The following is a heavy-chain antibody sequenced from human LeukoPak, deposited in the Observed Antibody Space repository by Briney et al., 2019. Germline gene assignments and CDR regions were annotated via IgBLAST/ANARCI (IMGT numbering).Heavy chain of an antibody. CDR3: AREAVTRNYFDY. CDR1: GGSISSYY. CDR2: IYYSGST. V-gene: IGHV4-59*12. D-gene: IGHD4-17*01. Sequence: SETLSLTCTVSGGSISSYYWSWIRPPPGKGLEWIGYIYYSGSTSYNPSLKSRVTISVDTSKNQFSLKLSSVTAADTAVYYCAREAVTRNYFDYWGQGTLVTVSS. J-gene: IGHJ4*02.